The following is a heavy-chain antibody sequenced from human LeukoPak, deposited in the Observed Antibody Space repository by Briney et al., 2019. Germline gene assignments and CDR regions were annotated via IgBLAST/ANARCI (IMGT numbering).Heavy chain of an antibody. V-gene: IGHV3-30*04. J-gene: IGHJ5*02. D-gene: IGHD2-2*01. CDR1: GFTFSSYA. Sequence: QPGRSLRLSCAASGFTFSSYAMHWVRQAPGKGLEWVAVISYDGGNKYYADSVKGRFTISRDNSKNTLYLQMNSLRAEDTAVYYCARGFCSSTSCPAYPWGQGTLVTVSS. CDR3: ARGFCSSTSCPAYP. CDR2: ISYDGGNK.